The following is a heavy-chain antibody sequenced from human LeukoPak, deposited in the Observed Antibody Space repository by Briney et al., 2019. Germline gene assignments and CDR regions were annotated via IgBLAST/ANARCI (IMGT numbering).Heavy chain of an antibody. J-gene: IGHJ6*03. D-gene: IGHD3-10*01. CDR2: IYHSGST. CDR1: GYSISSGYY. V-gene: IGHV4-38-2*02. Sequence: PSETLSLTCTVSGYSISSGYYWGWIRQPPGKGLEWIGSIYHSGSTYYNPSLKSRVTISVDTSKNQFSLKLSSVTAADTAVYYCARARYGSGSLYYYYYYMDVWGKGTTVTISS. CDR3: ARARYGSGSLYYYYYYMDV.